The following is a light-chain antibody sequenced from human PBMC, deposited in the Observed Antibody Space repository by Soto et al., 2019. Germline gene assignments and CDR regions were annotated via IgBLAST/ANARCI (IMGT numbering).Light chain of an antibody. V-gene: IGKV3-20*01. Sequence: EIVLTQSPGTLSLSPGERATLSCRASQSVSSSSLAWYQQTPGQAPRLLMYGASRRATGIPDRFSGSGSGTDFTLIISRLEPEDFAVYYCQQYGTSPLTFGGGTKVDIK. J-gene: IGKJ4*01. CDR3: QQYGTSPLT. CDR1: QSVSSSS. CDR2: GAS.